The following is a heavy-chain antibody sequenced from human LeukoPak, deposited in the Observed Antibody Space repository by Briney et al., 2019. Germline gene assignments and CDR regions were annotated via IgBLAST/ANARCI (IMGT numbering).Heavy chain of an antibody. D-gene: IGHD3-9*01. CDR3: ATSGAYEISWAFNI. J-gene: IGHJ3*02. Sequence: PGGSLRLSCAGSGFTFSTYEMNWLRQGPGKGLEWVSYIGSRPTTTYYAESVRGRFTISRDNTKNSVFLQMTSLRADDAAVYFCATSGAYEISWAFNIWGQGTMVAVSS. V-gene: IGHV3-48*03. CDR1: GFTFSTYE. CDR2: IGSRPTTT.